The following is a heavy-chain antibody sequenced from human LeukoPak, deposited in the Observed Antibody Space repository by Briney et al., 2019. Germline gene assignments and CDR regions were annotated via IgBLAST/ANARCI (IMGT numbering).Heavy chain of an antibody. CDR1: GYTFTTYA. CDR3: ARDRSHLKSLLMVRGVITY. J-gene: IGHJ4*02. D-gene: IGHD3-10*01. Sequence: ASVEVSCKASGYTFTTYAMNWVRQAPGQGLERMGWINTNTGNPTYAQGFTGRFVFSLDTSVSTAYLQISSLKAEDTAVYYCARDRSHLKSLLMVRGVITYWGQGTLVTVSS. CDR2: INTNTGNP. V-gene: IGHV7-4-1*02.